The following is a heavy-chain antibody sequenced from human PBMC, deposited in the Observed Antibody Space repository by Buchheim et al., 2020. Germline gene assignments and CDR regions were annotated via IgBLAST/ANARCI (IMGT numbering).Heavy chain of an antibody. V-gene: IGHV3-74*03. CDR1: GFTFTSYW. CDR2: INIDGSIT. J-gene: IGHJ4*02. Sequence: EVQLVESGGGLVQPGGSLRLSCAASGFTFTSYWMHWVRQAPGKGLGWVARINIDGSITTHADSVKGRFTTSRDNAKNTLYPQMNSLRAEDTAVYYCVADSSGYRYWGQGTL. CDR3: VADSSGYRY. D-gene: IGHD3-22*01.